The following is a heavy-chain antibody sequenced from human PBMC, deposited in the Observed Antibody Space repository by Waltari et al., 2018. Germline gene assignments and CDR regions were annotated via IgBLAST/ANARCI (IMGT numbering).Heavy chain of an antibody. CDR1: GGSISSSSYS. Sequence: QLQLQESGPGLVKPSETLSLTCTVSGGSISSSSYSWGWIRPPPGKGLEWIGSSYSRGRTYSNPSLKSRVTISVDTSKNQFSLKLSSVTAADTAVYYCARLHSSGYYFLFDYWGQGTLVTVSS. V-gene: IGHV4-39*01. CDR2: SYSRGRT. D-gene: IGHD3-22*01. CDR3: ARLHSSGYYFLFDY. J-gene: IGHJ4*02.